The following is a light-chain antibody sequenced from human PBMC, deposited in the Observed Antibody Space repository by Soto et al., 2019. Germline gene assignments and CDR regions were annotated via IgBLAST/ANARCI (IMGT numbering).Light chain of an antibody. J-gene: IGLJ2*01. CDR3: AAWDDRLNGVV. Sequence: QSVLTQPPSVSEAPRQTVTITCSGSRSNIGDNPVNWYQHLPGKAPKLLIYYDDLLASGVSDRFSGSKSGTSASLAITGLQPEDEADYYCAAWDDRLNGVVFGGGTKLTVL. CDR1: RSNIGDNP. CDR2: YDD. V-gene: IGLV1-36*01.